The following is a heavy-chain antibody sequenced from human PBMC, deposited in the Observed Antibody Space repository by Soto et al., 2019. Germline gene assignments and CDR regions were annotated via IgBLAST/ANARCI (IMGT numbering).Heavy chain of an antibody. J-gene: IGHJ4*02. CDR2: IIPMLGIA. V-gene: IGHV1-69*02. Sequence: QVQLVQSVAEVKKPGSSVKVSCKASGGTFSSYTIIWVRQAPGQGLEWMGRIIPMLGIANYAQKFQGRVTITADKSTSTAYMELSRLRSEYTAVYYCASQSGNYSNAYRCQGTLVTVSS. D-gene: IGHD3-10*01. CDR3: ASQSGNYSNAY. CDR1: GGTFSSYT.